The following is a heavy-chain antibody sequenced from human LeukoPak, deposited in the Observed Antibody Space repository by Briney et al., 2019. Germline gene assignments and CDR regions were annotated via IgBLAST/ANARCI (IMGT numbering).Heavy chain of an antibody. V-gene: IGHV3-7*03. D-gene: IGHD2-2*01. CDR2: INHNGNVN. CDR1: GFTFSSYW. Sequence: GGSLRLSCAASGFTFSSYWMNWARQAPGKGLEWVASINHNGNVNYYVDSVKGRFTISRDNAKNSLYLQMSNLRAEDTAVYYCVRGVLMVVPAAVDYWGQGTLVTVSS. CDR3: VRGVLMVVPAAVDY. J-gene: IGHJ4*02.